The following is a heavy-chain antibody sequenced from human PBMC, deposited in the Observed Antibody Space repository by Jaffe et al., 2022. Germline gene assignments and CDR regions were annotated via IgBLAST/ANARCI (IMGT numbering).Heavy chain of an antibody. J-gene: IGHJ4*02. Sequence: EVQLVESGGGLVQPGGSLRLSCAASGFTFSSYWMHWVRQAPGKGLVWVSRINSDGSSTSYADSVKGRFTISRDNAKNTLYLQMNSLRAEDTAVYYCARACYDYIWGSSLYYFDYWGQGTLVTVSS. CDR2: INSDGSST. V-gene: IGHV3-74*01. D-gene: IGHD3-16*01. CDR3: ARACYDYIWGSSLYYFDY. CDR1: GFTFSSYW.